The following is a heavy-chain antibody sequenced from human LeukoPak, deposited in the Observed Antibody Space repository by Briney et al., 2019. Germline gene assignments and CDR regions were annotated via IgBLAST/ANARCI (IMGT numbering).Heavy chain of an antibody. CDR2: ISWNSGRI. CDR3: AKGRQYSSSTELDY. CDR1: GFTFDDYA. V-gene: IGHV3-9*01. J-gene: IGHJ4*02. D-gene: IGHD6-6*01. Sequence: GGSLRLPCAASGFTFDDYAMYWVRQAPGKGLEWVSGISWNSGRIGYADSVKGRFTISRDNAKNSLYLQMNSLRVEDTALYYCAKGRQYSSSTELDYWGQGTLVTVSS.